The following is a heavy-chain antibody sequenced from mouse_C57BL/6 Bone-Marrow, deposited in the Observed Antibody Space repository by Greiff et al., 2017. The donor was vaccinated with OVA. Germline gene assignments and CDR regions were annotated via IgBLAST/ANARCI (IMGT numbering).Heavy chain of an antibody. J-gene: IGHJ2*01. CDR2: IRNKPNGSTT. CDR1: GFTFTNYY. CDR3: ARYKGRVAVDYFDY. D-gene: IGHD1-1*01. Sequence: EVHLVESGGGLVQPGDSLSLSCAASGFTFTNYYMSWVRQPPGTALAWLAFIRNKPNGSTTEYSASVKGRFTISRDNSQSILYLQMNALRAEDSATYYCARYKGRVAVDYFDYWGQGTALTVFS. V-gene: IGHV7-3*01.